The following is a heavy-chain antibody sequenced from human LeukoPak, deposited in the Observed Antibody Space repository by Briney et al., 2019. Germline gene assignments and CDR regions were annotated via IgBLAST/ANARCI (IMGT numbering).Heavy chain of an antibody. V-gene: IGHV4-59*01. CDR2: IYYSGTT. J-gene: IGHJ3*02. D-gene: IGHD1-26*01. Sequence: PSETLSLTCTVSGGSISAYYWSWIRQPPGKGLGWIGCIYYSGTTNYNPSLKSRVTISVDTSKNQFSLKLSSVTAADTAVYYCARVNGATDAFDIWGQGTMVTVSS. CDR3: ARVNGATDAFDI. CDR1: GGSISAYY.